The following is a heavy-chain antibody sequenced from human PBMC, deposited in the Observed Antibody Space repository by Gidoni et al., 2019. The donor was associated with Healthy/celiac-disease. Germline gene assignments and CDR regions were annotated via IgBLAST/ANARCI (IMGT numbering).Heavy chain of an antibody. D-gene: IGHD3-10*01. J-gene: IGHJ5*02. CDR1: GGSFSDYY. CDR2: INNSGST. CDR3: ARAKMPAMVRGVMRKYNWFDP. V-gene: IGHV4-34*01. Sequence: QVQLQQWGAGLLKPSETLSLTCAVYGGSFSDYYWSWIRQPPGKGPEWIGEINNSGSTNYNPSLKSRVTISVDTSKNQFSLKLTSVTAADTAVYYCARAKMPAMVRGVMRKYNWFDPWGQGTLVTVSS.